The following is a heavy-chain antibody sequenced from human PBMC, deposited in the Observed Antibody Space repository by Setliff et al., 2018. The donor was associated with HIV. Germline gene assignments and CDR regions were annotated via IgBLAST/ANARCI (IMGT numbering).Heavy chain of an antibody. CDR1: GYTFTSYA. V-gene: IGHV7-4-1*02. J-gene: IGHJ5*02. Sequence: ASVMVSCKASGYTFTSYAMNWVRQAPGQGLEWMGWINTNTGNPTYAQGFTGRFVFSLDTSVSTAYLQISSLKAEDTAVYYCARDRRYCTSTSCYRNWFDPWGQGTLVTVSS. CDR2: INTNTGNP. D-gene: IGHD2-2*02. CDR3: ARDRRYCTSTSCYRNWFDP.